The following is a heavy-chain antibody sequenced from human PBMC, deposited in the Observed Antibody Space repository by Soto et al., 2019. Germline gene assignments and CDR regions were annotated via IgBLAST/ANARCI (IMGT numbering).Heavy chain of an antibody. Sequence: PGGSLRLSCVASGLTFDDYAMHWVRQAPGKGLEWVSGISWNGDSSGYADSVKGRFTISRDNAKNSLFLQMNSLRAEDTAVYYCARDPPRFYYNGMDVWGQGTTVTVSS. CDR2: ISWNGDSS. CDR1: GLTFDDYA. J-gene: IGHJ6*02. CDR3: ARDPPRFYYNGMDV. V-gene: IGHV3-9*01. D-gene: IGHD4-17*01.